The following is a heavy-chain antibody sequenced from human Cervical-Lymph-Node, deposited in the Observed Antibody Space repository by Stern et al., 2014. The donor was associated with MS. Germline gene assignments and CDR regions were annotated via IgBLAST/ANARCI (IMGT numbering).Heavy chain of an antibody. CDR1: GASLSGGNW. V-gene: IGHV4-4*02. D-gene: IGHD3-16*01. J-gene: IGHJ4*02. CDR2: TFHTGDT. CDR3: ARGGGTDSPTYDY. Sequence: QVQLQESGPGLVKPSGTLSLTCTVSGASLSGGNWWTWVRQPPGKGLEWIGDTFHTGDTNYNPSRRSRVVMLVDSAKSQFSLQLPSVTAADTAVYYCARGGGTDSPTYDYWGQGTLVTVS.